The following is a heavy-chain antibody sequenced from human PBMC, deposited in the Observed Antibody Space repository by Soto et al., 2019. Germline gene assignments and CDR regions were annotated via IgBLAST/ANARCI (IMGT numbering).Heavy chain of an antibody. CDR1: GGSISSYY. V-gene: IGHV4-59*01. Sequence: SETLSLTCTVSGGSISSYYWSWIRQPPGKGLEWIGYIYYSGSTNYNPSLKSRVTISVDTSKNQFSLKLSSVTAADTAVYYCGTIAVAGTVYFDYWGQGTLVTVSS. D-gene: IGHD6-19*01. J-gene: IGHJ4*02. CDR2: IYYSGST. CDR3: GTIAVAGTVYFDY.